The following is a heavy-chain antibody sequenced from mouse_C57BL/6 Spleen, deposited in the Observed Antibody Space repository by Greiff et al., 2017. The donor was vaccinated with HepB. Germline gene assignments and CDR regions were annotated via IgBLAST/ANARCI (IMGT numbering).Heavy chain of an antibody. CDR1: GFTFSSYA. CDR2: ISDGGSYT. J-gene: IGHJ2*01. Sequence: EVKLVESGGGLVKPGGSLKLSCAASGFTFSSYAMSWVRQTPEKRLEWVATISDGGSYTYDPDNVKGRFTNSRNNANNNLYLQMSHLKSEDTAMYYCEKEDYDYWGQGTTLTVSS. D-gene: IGHD2-4*01. CDR3: EKEDYDY. V-gene: IGHV5-4*01.